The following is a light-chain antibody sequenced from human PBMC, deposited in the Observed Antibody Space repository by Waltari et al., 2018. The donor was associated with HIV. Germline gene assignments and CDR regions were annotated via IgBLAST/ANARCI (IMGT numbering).Light chain of an antibody. CDR1: NIGTKS. CDR2: HDN. CDR3: QAWYHSDDPIF. Sequence: SYVLTQPPSVSVAPGKPATITCGGDNIGTKSVQWYQQRPGQAPVLVVYHDNNRPSGVPERFSGSNSGDTATLTISRVEAGDEADYYCQAWYHSDDPIFFGGGTQLTVL. V-gene: IGLV3-21*03. J-gene: IGLJ2*01.